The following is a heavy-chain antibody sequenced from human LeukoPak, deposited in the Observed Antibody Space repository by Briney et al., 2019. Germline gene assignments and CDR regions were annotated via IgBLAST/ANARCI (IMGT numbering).Heavy chain of an antibody. CDR3: ARLRGYSYGYVDY. CDR2: IYYSGST. V-gene: IGHV4-30-4*08. J-gene: IGHJ4*02. Sequence: ASQTLSLTCTVSGGSISSGDYYWSWIRQPPGKGLEWIGYIYYSGSTYYNPSLTYNPSLKSRVTISVDTSKNQFSLKLSSVTAADTAVYYCARLRGYSYGYVDYWGQGTLVTVSS. CDR1: GGSISSGDYY. D-gene: IGHD5-18*01.